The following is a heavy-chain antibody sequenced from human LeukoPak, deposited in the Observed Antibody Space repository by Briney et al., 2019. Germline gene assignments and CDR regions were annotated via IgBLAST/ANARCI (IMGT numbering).Heavy chain of an antibody. Sequence: GGSLRLSCAASGFTFSSYAMSWVRQAPGKGLEWVANIKEDGSEKYYVDSVKGRFTIIRDNAKKSLYLQMNSLRAEDTAVYYCARDNDGFDIWGQGTMVTVSS. CDR1: GFTFSSYA. CDR2: IKEDGSEK. CDR3: ARDNDGFDI. V-gene: IGHV3-7*01. J-gene: IGHJ3*02.